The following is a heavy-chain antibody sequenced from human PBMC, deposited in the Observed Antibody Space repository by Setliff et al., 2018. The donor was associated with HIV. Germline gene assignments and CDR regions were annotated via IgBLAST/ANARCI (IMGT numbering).Heavy chain of an antibody. D-gene: IGHD6-19*01. J-gene: IGHJ4*02. CDR3: ASPASGGSSGQYHY. Sequence: SETLSLTCTVSGGSISSSSYYWGWIRQPPGKGLEWIGSIYYSGGTYYNPSLKSRVTISVDTSKNQFSLKLSSVTAAATAVYYCASPASGGSSGQYHYWGQGTLVTVSS. CDR2: IYYSGGT. V-gene: IGHV4-39*01. CDR1: GGSISSSSYY.